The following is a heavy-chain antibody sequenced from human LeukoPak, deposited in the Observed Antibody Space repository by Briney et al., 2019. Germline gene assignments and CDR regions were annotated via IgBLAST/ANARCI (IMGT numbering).Heavy chain of an antibody. CDR2: VWYDGSKK. CDR1: GFTFSSYG. CDR3: ARDRLAAPRYYFDY. D-gene: IGHD6-19*01. Sequence: GGSLRLSCAASGFTFSSYGMHWVRQAPGKGLEWVAVVWYDGSKKYSADSVKGRITISRDDSKNTLYLQMNSLRAEDTAVYFCARDRLAAPRYYFDYWGQGTLVTVSS. J-gene: IGHJ4*02. V-gene: IGHV3-33*01.